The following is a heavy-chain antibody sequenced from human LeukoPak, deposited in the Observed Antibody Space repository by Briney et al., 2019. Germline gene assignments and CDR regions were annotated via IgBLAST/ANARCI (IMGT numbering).Heavy chain of an antibody. CDR1: GYTFTSYY. J-gene: IGHJ5*02. V-gene: IGHV1-2*06. CDR3: ARVPRTITMVREINWFDP. CDR2: INPNSGGT. Sequence: ASVKVSCKASGYTFTSYYMHWVRQAPGQGLEWMGRINPNSGGTNCAQKFQGRVTMTRDTSISTAYMELSRLRSDDTAVYYCARVPRTITMVREINWFDPWGQGTLVTVSS. D-gene: IGHD3-10*01.